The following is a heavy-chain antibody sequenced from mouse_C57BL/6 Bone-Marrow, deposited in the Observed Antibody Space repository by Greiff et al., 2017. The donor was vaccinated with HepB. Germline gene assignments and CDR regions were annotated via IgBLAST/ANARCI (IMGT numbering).Heavy chain of an antibody. CDR2: IDPEDGDT. CDR3: TTKGQLRLQGFDY. V-gene: IGHV14-1*01. D-gene: IGHD3-2*02. Sequence: VQLQQPGAELVRPGASVKLSCTASGFNIKDYYMHWVKQRPEQGLEWIGRIDPEDGDTEYAPKFQGKATMTADTSSNTAYLQLSSLTSEDTAVYYCTTKGQLRLQGFDYWGQGTTLTVSS. CDR1: GFNIKDYY. J-gene: IGHJ2*01.